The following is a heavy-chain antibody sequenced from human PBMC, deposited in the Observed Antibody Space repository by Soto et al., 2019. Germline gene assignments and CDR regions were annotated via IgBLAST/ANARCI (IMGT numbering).Heavy chain of an antibody. D-gene: IGHD5-12*01. V-gene: IGHV3-30*18. Sequence: GGSLRLSCAASGFTFSSYGMHWVRQAPGKGLEWVAVISYDGSNKYYADSVKGRFTISRDNSKNTLYLQMNSLRAEDTAVYYCAKDSYTSGVQWLVDYWGQGTLVTAPQ. J-gene: IGHJ4*02. CDR2: ISYDGSNK. CDR1: GFTFSSYG. CDR3: AKDSYTSGVQWLVDY.